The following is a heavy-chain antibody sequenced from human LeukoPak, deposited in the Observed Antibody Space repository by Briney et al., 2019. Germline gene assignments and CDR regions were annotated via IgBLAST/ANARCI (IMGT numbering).Heavy chain of an antibody. CDR2: IFYTGSS. V-gene: IGHV4-59*12. CDR1: GASISSYY. J-gene: IGHJ3*01. CDR3: ARCGAYAIDV. Sequence: SETLSLTCTVSGASISSYYWSWIRQPPGKGLEWIGHIFYTGSSNYNPSLKSRVTISVDKSKNQFSLKLSPLTAADTAVYYCARCGAYAIDVWGQGTMVTVSS. D-gene: IGHD6-25*01.